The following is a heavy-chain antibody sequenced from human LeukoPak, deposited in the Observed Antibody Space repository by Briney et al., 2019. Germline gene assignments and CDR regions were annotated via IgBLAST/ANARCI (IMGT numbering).Heavy chain of an antibody. D-gene: IGHD6-6*01. CDR1: EFTVSNNY. CDR3: ATDYSRSSSPTLAFDY. Sequence: GGSLRLSCAASEFTVSNNYMSWVRQAPGKGLEWVSVIYSGGSTYYADSVKGRFTISRDNSKNTLYLQMNSLRPEDTAVYYCATDYSRSSSPTLAFDYWGQGTLVTVSS. J-gene: IGHJ4*02. V-gene: IGHV3-66*02. CDR2: IYSGGST.